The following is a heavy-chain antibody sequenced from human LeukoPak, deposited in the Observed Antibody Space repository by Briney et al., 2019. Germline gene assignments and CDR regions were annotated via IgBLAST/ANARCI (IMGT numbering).Heavy chain of an antibody. J-gene: IGHJ4*02. CDR2: ISGSGGST. CDR3: AKVSSYDILTGYSPLIDS. V-gene: IGHV3-23*01. CDR1: GFTLSNYA. Sequence: GGSLRLSCAASGFTLSNYAMNWIRQAPGKGLEWVSAISGSGGSTYYADSVKGRFTISRDNSKNTLYLQMNSLRAEDTAVYYCAKVSSYDILTGYSPLIDSWGQGTLVTVSS. D-gene: IGHD3-9*01.